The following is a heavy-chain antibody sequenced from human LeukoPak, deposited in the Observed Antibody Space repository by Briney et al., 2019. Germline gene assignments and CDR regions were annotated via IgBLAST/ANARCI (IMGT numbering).Heavy chain of an antibody. Sequence: ASVKVSCKASGYTFTSYGISWVRQAPGQGLEWMGGIIPIFGTANYAQKFQGRVTAYMELSSLRSEDTAVYYCARRGDLYESLYYFDYWGQGTLVTVSS. V-gene: IGHV1-69*13. CDR1: GYTFTSYG. J-gene: IGHJ4*02. D-gene: IGHD2-21*01. CDR3: ARRGDLYESLYYFDY. CDR2: IIPIFGTA.